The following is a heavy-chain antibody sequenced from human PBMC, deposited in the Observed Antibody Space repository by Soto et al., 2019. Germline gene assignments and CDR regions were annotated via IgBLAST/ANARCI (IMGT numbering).Heavy chain of an antibody. CDR1: GFSLTTNGVG. CDR3: FNHLTGVSLDV. V-gene: IGHV2-5*02. D-gene: IGHD3-10*01. J-gene: IGHJ3*01. CDR2: IYWDDDK. Sequence: QITLKESGPTVVKPTQTLTLTCTFSGFSLTTNGVGVGWIRQPPGKALEWLALIYWDDDKRYSPTLKSRLAITRAISKNQVVLKLTDVDLVDAATYFWFNHLTGVSLDVWGQG.